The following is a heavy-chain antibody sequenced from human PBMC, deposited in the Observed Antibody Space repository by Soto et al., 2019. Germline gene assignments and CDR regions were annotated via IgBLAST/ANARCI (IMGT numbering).Heavy chain of an antibody. CDR1: GFTFSSYG. J-gene: IGHJ1*01. V-gene: IGHV3-33*01. CDR2: IWYDGSNK. D-gene: IGHD5-18*01. Sequence: QVQLVESGGGVVQPGRSLRLSCAASGFTFSSYGMHWVRQAPGKGLEWVAVIWYDGSNKYYADSVKGRFTISRDNSKNTLYLQRNSLSAEDTAGYYCARGGREMDTTDYFQHWGQGTLVTVSS. CDR3: ARGGREMDTTDYFQH.